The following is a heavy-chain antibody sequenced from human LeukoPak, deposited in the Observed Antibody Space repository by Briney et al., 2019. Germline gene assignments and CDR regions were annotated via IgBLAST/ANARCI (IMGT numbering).Heavy chain of an antibody. CDR1: GYTFTSYD. Sequence: ASVKVSCKASGYTFTSYDINWVRQATGQGLEWMGWINPNSGGTDYAQKFQGRVTMTRDTSISTAYMELSRLRSDDTAVYYCATLLSPDYWGQGTLVTVSS. D-gene: IGHD1-26*01. J-gene: IGHJ4*02. CDR2: INPNSGGT. CDR3: ATLLSPDY. V-gene: IGHV1-2*02.